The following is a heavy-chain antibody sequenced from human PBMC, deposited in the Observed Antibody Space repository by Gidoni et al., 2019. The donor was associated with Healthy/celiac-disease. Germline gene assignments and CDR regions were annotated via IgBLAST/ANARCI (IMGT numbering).Heavy chain of an antibody. Sequence: QVQLQQWGAGLVKPSETLSLTCAASGWSFSGYYRHWLRQPPGKGLEWIGESNHSGSTNYNTALKSRVTISVDTSKNQFCLKLSSVTAADTAVYYCARAPPRGTIDYWGQGTLVTVSS. J-gene: IGHJ4*02. CDR1: GWSFSGYY. V-gene: IGHV4-34*01. D-gene: IGHD3-16*01. CDR2: SNHSGST. CDR3: ARAPPRGTIDY.